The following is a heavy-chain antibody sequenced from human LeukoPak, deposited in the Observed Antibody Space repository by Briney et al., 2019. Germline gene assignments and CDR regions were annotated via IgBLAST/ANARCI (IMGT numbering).Heavy chain of an antibody. J-gene: IGHJ4*02. CDR2: IYWDDDK. CDR1: GGSISSYYW. CDR3: AHSRRREQCSGGDCYYFDY. V-gene: IGHV2-5*08. Sequence: TLSLTCTVSGGSISSYYWSWIRQPPGKALEWLALIYWDDDKRYSPSLRNRLTITKDTSENQVVLTLTSMDPVDTATYSCAHSRRREQCSGGDCYYFDYWGQGTLVTVSS. D-gene: IGHD2-21*02.